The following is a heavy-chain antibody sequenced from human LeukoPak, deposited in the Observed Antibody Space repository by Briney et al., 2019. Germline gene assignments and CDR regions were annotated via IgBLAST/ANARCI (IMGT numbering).Heavy chain of an antibody. CDR2: INPVGGGT. V-gene: IGHV1-46*01. Sequence: ASVKVSCKASGYTFTDHYMHWVRQAPGQGLEWMGIINPVGGGTTYAQHVQGRVTMTRDTSTSTVYMELRSLRSEDTAVYYCERDFRATFGGVMASAFDYWGQGTLVTVSP. J-gene: IGHJ4*02. D-gene: IGHD3-16*01. CDR1: GYTFTDHY. CDR3: ERDFRATFGGVMASAFDY.